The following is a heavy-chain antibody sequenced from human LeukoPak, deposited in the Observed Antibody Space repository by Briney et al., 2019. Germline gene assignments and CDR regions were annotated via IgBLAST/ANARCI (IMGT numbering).Heavy chain of an antibody. D-gene: IGHD4-17*01. J-gene: IGHJ4*02. CDR2: IYYSGST. V-gene: IGHV4-30-4*01. Sequence: SWIRQPPGKGLEWIGYIYYSGSTYYNPSLKSRVTISVDTSKNQFSLKLSSVTAADTAVYYCARAQVVDTVTTGGVDYWGQGTLVTVSS. CDR3: ARAQVVDTVTTGGVDY.